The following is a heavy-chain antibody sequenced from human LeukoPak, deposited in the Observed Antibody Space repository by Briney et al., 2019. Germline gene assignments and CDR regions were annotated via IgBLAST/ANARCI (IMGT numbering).Heavy chain of an antibody. Sequence: SETLSLTCTVSGGSISSLSYYWGWIRQPPGRGLEWIGSGYYSGSTFYNPSLKSRVTISVDTSKNQFSLKLSSLAPGDTGVYYCARQRGLAAALDWFDPWGQGTLVTVSS. J-gene: IGHJ5*02. CDR2: GYYSGST. D-gene: IGHD2-15*01. V-gene: IGHV4-39*01. CDR3: ARQRGLAAALDWFDP. CDR1: GGSISSLSYY.